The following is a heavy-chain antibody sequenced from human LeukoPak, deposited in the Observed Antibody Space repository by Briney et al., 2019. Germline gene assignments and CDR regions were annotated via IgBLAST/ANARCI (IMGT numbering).Heavy chain of an antibody. CDR1: GYSLTSYW. V-gene: IGHV5-10-1*01. CDR3: VLWFGESFPFDP. D-gene: IGHD3-10*01. CDR2: IDPSDSYT. Sequence: GESLKISCKGSGYSLTSYWISWVRQMPGKGLEWMGRIDPSDSYTNYSPSFQGHVTISADKSISTAHLQWSSLKASDTAMYYCVLWFGESFPFDPWGQGTLVTVSS. J-gene: IGHJ5*02.